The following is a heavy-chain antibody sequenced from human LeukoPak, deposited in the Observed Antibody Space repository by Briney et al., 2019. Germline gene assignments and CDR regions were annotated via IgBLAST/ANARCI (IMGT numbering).Heavy chain of an antibody. J-gene: IGHJ4*02. V-gene: IGHV4-59*01. CDR1: VDSIGGYY. CDR2: MYYSGNT. Sequence: PSETLSLTCTVSVDSIGGYYWSWIRQPPGKGLEWIGYMYYSGNTNYNPSLKSRLTTSLDTSKNQFSLKLSSVTAADTAVYYCARGKYYFDYWGQGTLVTVSS. CDR3: ARGKYYFDY.